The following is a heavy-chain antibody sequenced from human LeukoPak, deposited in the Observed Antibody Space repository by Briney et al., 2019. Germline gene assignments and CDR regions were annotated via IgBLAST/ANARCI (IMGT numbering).Heavy chain of an antibody. J-gene: IGHJ4*02. CDR1: GFTFSSYW. CDR3: ARDETFGVLSLSFDY. V-gene: IGHV3-7*01. Sequence: GGSLRLSCAASGFTFSSYWMSWVRQAPGKGLEWVANIKQDGSEKYYVDSVKGRFIISRDNAKNSLYLQMNSLRAEDTAVYYCARDETFGVLSLSFDYWGQGTLVTVSS. CDR2: IKQDGSEK. D-gene: IGHD3-10*01.